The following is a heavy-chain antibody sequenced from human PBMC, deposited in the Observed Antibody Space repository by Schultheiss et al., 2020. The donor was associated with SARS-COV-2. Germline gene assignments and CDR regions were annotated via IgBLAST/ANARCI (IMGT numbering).Heavy chain of an antibody. CDR2: IYYTGNT. CDR3: ARVRSGANSPFDY. Sequence: SETLSLTCTVAGGSITTYYWSWIRQPPGKGLEWIGNIYYTGNTNYNPSLKSRVTISVDTSKNQFSLKLSSVTAADTAVYYCARVRSGANSPFDYWGQGTLVTVSS. CDR1: GGSITTYY. V-gene: IGHV4-59*01. D-gene: IGHD2-15*01. J-gene: IGHJ4*02.